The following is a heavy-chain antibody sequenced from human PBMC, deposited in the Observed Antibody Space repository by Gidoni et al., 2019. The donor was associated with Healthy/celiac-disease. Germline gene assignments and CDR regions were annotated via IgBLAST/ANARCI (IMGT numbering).Heavy chain of an antibody. CDR1: GYSFTSYW. J-gene: IGHJ4*02. Sequence: EVQLVQSGAEVKQPGESLRISCKGSGYSFTSYWSSWVRQMPGKGLEWMGRIDPSDSYTNYGPAFQGHVTISADKSISTAYLQWSSLKASDTAMYYCARSSGGDFDYWGQGTLVTVSS. CDR3: ARSSGGDFDY. D-gene: IGHD3-10*01. CDR2: IDPSDSYT. V-gene: IGHV5-10-1*03.